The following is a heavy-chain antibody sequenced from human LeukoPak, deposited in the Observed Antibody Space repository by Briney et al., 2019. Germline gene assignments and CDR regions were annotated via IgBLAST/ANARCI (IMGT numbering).Heavy chain of an antibody. Sequence: SETLSLTCTVSGGSISSSSYYWGWIRQPPGQGLEWIGNIYYSGSTYYNPSLKSRVTISVDTSKNQFSLKLSSVTAADTAVYYCARGIDYYYGSGSYLPWGQGTLVTVSS. CDR3: ARGIDYYYGSGSYLP. V-gene: IGHV4-39*07. D-gene: IGHD3-10*01. CDR1: GGSISSSSYY. CDR2: IYYSGST. J-gene: IGHJ5*02.